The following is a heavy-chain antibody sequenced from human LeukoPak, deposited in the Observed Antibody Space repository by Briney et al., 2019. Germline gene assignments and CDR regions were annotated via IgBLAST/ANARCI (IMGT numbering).Heavy chain of an antibody. CDR1: GGSISSGGYY. CDR2: IYYSGST. Sequence: SQTLSLTCTVSGGSISSGGYYWSWIRQHPGKGLEWIGYIYYSGSTYYNPSLKSRVTISVDTSKNQFSLKLSSVTAADTAVYYCARLSSSWIVDYWGQGTLVTVSS. CDR3: ARLSSSWIVDY. D-gene: IGHD6-13*01. V-gene: IGHV4-31*03. J-gene: IGHJ4*02.